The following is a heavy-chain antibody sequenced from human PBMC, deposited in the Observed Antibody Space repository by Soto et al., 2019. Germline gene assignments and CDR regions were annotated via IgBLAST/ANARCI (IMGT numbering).Heavy chain of an antibody. D-gene: IGHD4-17*01. CDR3: AKDDGYGDYVKYYFDY. Sequence: RLACRVCGVTFCRCAMSWFSQAPGKGLEWVSAISGSGGSTYYADSVKGRFTISRDNSKNTLYLQMNSLRAEDTAVYYCAKDDGYGDYVKYYFDYWGQGTLVTVSS. CDR1: GVTFCRCA. CDR2: ISGSGGST. J-gene: IGHJ4*02. V-gene: IGHV3-23*01.